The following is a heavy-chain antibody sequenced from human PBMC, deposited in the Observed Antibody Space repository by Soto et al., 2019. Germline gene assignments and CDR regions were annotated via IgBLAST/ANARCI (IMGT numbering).Heavy chain of an antibody. J-gene: IGHJ6*03. V-gene: IGHV4-59*01. CDR1: GGSISSYY. D-gene: IGHD6-6*01. CDR2: IYYSGST. Sequence: SETLSLTCTVSGGSISSYYWSWIRQPPGKGLEWIGYIYYSGSTNYNPSLKSRVTMSVDTSKNQFSLKLSSVTAADTAVYYCAREVGISSSSHYYYYYMDVWGKGTTVTVSS. CDR3: AREVGISSSSHYYYYYMDV.